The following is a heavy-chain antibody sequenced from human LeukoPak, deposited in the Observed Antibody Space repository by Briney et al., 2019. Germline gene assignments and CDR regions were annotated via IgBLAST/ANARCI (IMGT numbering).Heavy chain of an antibody. CDR2: ISGSDGST. Sequence: GGSLRLSCAASGFTFSSYAMSWVRQAPGKGLEWVSAISGSDGSTYYADSVKGRFTISRDNSKNTLYLQMNSLRAEDTAVYYCAKDRAIFGVVIPIPNWFDPWGQGTLVTVSS. CDR3: AKDRAIFGVVIPIPNWFDP. V-gene: IGHV3-23*01. CDR1: GFTFSSYA. J-gene: IGHJ5*02. D-gene: IGHD3-3*01.